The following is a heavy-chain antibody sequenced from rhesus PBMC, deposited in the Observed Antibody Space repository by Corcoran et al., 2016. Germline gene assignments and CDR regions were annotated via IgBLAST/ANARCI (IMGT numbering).Heavy chain of an antibody. CDR2: IYGSSGST. D-gene: IGHD3-9*01. V-gene: IGHV4-76*01. J-gene: IGHJ4*01. CDR3: ARRRIYFDY. CDR1: GGSISSGYD. Sequence: QVQLQESGPGVVKPSETLSLTCAVSGGSISSGYDWSWIRQPPGKGLEWIGFIYGSSGSTNYNPSLKNRVTISKGASKSQFSLKLSSVTAADTAVYYCARRRIYFDYWGQGVLVTVSS.